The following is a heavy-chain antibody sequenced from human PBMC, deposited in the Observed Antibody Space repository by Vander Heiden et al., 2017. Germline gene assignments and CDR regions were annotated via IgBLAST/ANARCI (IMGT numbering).Heavy chain of an antibody. J-gene: IGHJ4*02. Sequence: QVQLVQSGAEVKKPGASVKVSCKASGYTFTSYYMHWVRQAPGKGREWMGISNPSGGSTSYAQKFQGRVTMTRDTSTSTVYMELSSLRSEDTAVYYCARDGSGKAFDYWGQGTLVTVSS. CDR3: ARDGSGKAFDY. CDR2: SNPSGGST. D-gene: IGHD6-19*01. V-gene: IGHV1-46*01. CDR1: GYTFTSYY.